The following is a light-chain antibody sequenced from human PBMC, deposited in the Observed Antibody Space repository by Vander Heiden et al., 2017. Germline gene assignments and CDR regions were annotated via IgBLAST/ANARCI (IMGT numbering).Light chain of an antibody. CDR1: QSVSSY. CDR2: DAS. V-gene: IGKV3-11*01. Sequence: EIVLTPSPATLSLSPGERATLSRRASQSVSSYLSWYQQKPGQAPRLLIYDASNRATGIPARFSGSGSGTDFTLTISSLEPEDFAVYYCQHRSNWPITFGQGTRLEIK. CDR3: QHRSNWPIT. J-gene: IGKJ5*01.